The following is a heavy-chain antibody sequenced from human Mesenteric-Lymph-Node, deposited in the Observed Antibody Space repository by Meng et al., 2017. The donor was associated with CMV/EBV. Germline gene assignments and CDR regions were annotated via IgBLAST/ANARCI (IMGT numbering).Heavy chain of an antibody. D-gene: IGHD3-3*01. CDR3: ARNFDFWSGYYCYFDY. CDR2: IYTDSSR. CDR1: GFIFSDYY. J-gene: IGHJ4*02. Sequence: GESLKISCAASGFIFSDYYMSWIRQAPGKGLEWVSVIYTDSSRYYAESVEGRFIISRDNSKNTLYLQMNSLRADDTAVYYCARNFDFWSGYYCYFDYWGQGTLVTVSS. V-gene: IGHV3-53*01.